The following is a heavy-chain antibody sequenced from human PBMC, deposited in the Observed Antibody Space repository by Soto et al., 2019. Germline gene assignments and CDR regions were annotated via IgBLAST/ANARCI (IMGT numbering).Heavy chain of an antibody. D-gene: IGHD3-3*01. CDR1: GFHFSSYG. Sequence: GGPLRLSCAASGFHFSSYGMHWVRPAPGKGLEWVAVISYDGSNKYYEDSVKGRFTISRDNSKNTLYLQMNSLRPEDTAVYYCAKDPVIYDFWSGYSRSDYYGMDVWGQGTTVTVSS. J-gene: IGHJ6*02. CDR2: ISYDGSNK. V-gene: IGHV3-30*18. CDR3: AKDPVIYDFWSGYSRSDYYGMDV.